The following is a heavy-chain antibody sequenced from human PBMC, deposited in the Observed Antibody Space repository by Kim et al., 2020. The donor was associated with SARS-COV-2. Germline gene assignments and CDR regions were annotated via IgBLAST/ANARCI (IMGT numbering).Heavy chain of an antibody. CDR1: GFTFSSYG. D-gene: IGHD5-18*01. CDR2: IWYDGSNK. V-gene: IGHV3-33*01. Sequence: GGSLRLSCAASGFTFSSYGMHWVRQAPGKGLEWVAVIWYDGSNKYYADSVKGLFTISRDNSKNTQYLQMNSLRAEDTAVYYCARDARGYSYGYFDYWGQGTLVTVSS. J-gene: IGHJ4*02. CDR3: ARDARGYSYGYFDY.